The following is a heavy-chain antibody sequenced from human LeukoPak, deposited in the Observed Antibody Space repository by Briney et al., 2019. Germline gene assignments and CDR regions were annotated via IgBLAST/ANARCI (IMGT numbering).Heavy chain of an antibody. CDR2: IKQDGSEK. Sequence: PGGSLRLSCAASGFTFNSYWMSWVRQAPGKGLEWVANIKQDGSEKYYVDSVKGRFTISRDNAKNSLYLQMNSLRAEDTAVYYCARDSSGYSYGTNDYWGQGTLVTVSS. CDR1: GFTFNSYW. V-gene: IGHV3-7*01. D-gene: IGHD5-18*01. J-gene: IGHJ4*02. CDR3: ARDSSGYSYGTNDY.